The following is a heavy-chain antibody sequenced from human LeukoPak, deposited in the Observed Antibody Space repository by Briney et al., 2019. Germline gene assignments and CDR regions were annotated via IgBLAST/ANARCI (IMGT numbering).Heavy chain of an antibody. CDR1: GFTVSDNY. J-gene: IGHJ4*02. CDR2: IYSGGTT. V-gene: IGHV3-66*01. Sequence: GGSLRLSCAASGFTVSDNYMSWVRQAPGKGLEWVSVIYSGGTTYYADSVKGRFTISRDNSKNTLYLQMNSLRAEDTAVYYGARDGGYSGYDFPLYYRGPGNLGTVSS. CDR3: ARDGGYSGYDFPLYY. D-gene: IGHD5-12*01.